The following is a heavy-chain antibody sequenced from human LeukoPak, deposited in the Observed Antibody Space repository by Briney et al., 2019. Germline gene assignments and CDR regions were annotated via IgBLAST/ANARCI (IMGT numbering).Heavy chain of an antibody. J-gene: IGHJ4*02. CDR1: GFTFSSYA. Sequence: GGSLRLSCAASGFTFSSYAMHWVRQAPGKGLEWVAVISYDGSNKYYADSVKGRFTISRDNSKNTLYLQMNSLRAEDTAVYYCATIRDYWGQGTLVTVSS. CDR2: ISYDGSNK. CDR3: ATIRDY. D-gene: IGHD4-17*01. V-gene: IGHV3-30*04.